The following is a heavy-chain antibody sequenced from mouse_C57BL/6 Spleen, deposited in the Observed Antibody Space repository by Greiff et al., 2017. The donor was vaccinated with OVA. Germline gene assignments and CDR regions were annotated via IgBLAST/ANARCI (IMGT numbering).Heavy chain of an antibody. V-gene: IGHV5-9-1*02. J-gene: IGHJ2*01. CDR3: TRDSHTVVAPHFDY. D-gene: IGHD1-1*01. CDR2: ISSGGDFI. Sequence: EVHLVESGEGLVKPGGSLKLSCAASGFTFSSYAMSWVRQTPEKRLEWVAYISSGGDFIYYADTVKGRFTISRDNDRNTLYLQMKSLKSEDTAMYYYTRDSHTVVAPHFDYWGKGTTLTVSS. CDR1: GFTFSSYA.